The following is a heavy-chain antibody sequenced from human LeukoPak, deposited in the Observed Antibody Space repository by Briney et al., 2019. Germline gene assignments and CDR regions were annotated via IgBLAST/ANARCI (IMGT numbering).Heavy chain of an antibody. CDR1: GYTFTSYA. CDR2: INAGNGNT. CDR3: ARVVDVNSYGLFDY. Sequence: ASVKVSCKASGYTFTSYAMHWVRQAPGQRLEWMGWINAGNGNTKYSQKFQGRVTITRNTSASTAYMELSSLRSEDTAVYYCARVVDVNSYGLFDYWGQGTLVTVSS. V-gene: IGHV1-3*01. D-gene: IGHD5-18*01. J-gene: IGHJ4*02.